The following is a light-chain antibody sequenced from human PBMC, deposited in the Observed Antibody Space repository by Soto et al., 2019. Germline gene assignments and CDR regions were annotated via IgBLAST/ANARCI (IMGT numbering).Light chain of an antibody. CDR3: HQYGSSPRT. CDR1: QSVGSNS. J-gene: IGKJ1*01. V-gene: IGKV3-20*01. CDR2: GAS. Sequence: ETVLTQSPGTLSLSPGERATLSCRASQSVGSNSLAWYQQTPGQAPRLLIYGASSRATGIPDRFSGSGSGTDFALTFSRLEPEDFAVYYCHQYGSSPRTFGQGTKVEIK.